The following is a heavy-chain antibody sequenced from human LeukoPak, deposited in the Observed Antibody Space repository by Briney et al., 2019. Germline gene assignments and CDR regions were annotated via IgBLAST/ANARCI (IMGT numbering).Heavy chain of an antibody. CDR2: IYPGDSDT. CDR1: GYRFTSYW. CDR3: ARHETGPYFDY. D-gene: IGHD1-1*01. Sequence: GESLKISCKGSGYRFTSYWIGWVRQMPGKGLECMGIIYPGDSDTRYSPSFQGQVTISADKSISTAYLQWSNLKASDTAMYYCARHETGPYFDYWGQGTLVTVSS. J-gene: IGHJ4*02. V-gene: IGHV5-51*01.